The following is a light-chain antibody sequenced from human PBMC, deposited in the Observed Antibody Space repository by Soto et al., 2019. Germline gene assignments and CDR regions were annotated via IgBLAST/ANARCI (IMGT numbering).Light chain of an antibody. J-gene: IGLJ3*02. CDR3: SLSYSDSWV. V-gene: IGLV7-46*01. CDR2: DTS. Sequence: QTVVTQEPSLTVSPGGTVTLTCGSSTGSVTSGHYPFWFQQKPGQAPMTLIFDTSNRHSWTPARFSGSLLGGKAALTLSGAQPGDEADYYCSLSYSDSWVFGGGTKLTVL. CDR1: TGSVTSGHY.